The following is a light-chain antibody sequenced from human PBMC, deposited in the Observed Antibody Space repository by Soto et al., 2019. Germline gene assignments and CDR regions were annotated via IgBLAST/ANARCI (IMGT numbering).Light chain of an antibody. CDR1: SSDVGGYNY. CDR2: DVT. J-gene: IGLJ1*01. V-gene: IGLV2-14*03. Sequence: QSVLNQPPSASGSPGQSVTISCTGTSSDVGGYNYVSWYQHHPGKAPKLIIYDVTNRPSGVSNPFSGSKSGNTASLTISGLQPEDEADYYCSSYTTSNTRQIVFGTGTKVTVL. CDR3: SSYTTSNTRQIV.